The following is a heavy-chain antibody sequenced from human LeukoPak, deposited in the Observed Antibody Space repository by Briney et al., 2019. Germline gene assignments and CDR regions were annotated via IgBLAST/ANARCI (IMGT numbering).Heavy chain of an antibody. J-gene: IGHJ4*02. V-gene: IGHV1-69*05. CDR2: IIPIFGTA. D-gene: IGHD2-15*01. Sequence: SVKVSCKASGGTFSSYAISWVPQAPGQGLEWMGRIIPIFGTANYAQKFQGRVTITTDESTSTAYMELSSLRSEDTAVYYCARDGYCSGGSCYSVAWGQATLVTVSS. CDR1: GGTFSSYA. CDR3: ARDGYCSGGSCYSVA.